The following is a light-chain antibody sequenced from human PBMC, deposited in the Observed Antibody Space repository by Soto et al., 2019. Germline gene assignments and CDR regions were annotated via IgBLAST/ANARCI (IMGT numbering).Light chain of an antibody. Sequence: DIQMTQSPSSLSASVGDTVTITCRASQHITNDCAWYQQKAGRAPKCLILLASSLQTRVPSRFSGSGSETEFTLTISSLHPEDFATYYCLHHNGYPPVFGQGTKVEIK. J-gene: IGKJ2*01. CDR2: LAS. CDR1: QHITND. V-gene: IGKV1-17*01. CDR3: LHHNGYPPV.